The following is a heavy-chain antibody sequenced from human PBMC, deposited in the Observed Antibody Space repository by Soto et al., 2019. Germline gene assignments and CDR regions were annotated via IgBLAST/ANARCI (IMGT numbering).Heavy chain of an antibody. CDR2: IYPGDSDT. D-gene: IGHD6-6*01. V-gene: IGHV5-51*01. CDR3: ARQRSIAARPADYYYYMDV. CDR1: GYSFSSYW. J-gene: IGHJ6*03. Sequence: GGSLKNSCKGSGYSFSSYWIGRVRQMPGKRLEWMGIIYPGDSDTRYSPSFQGQVTISADKSISTAYLQWSSLKASDTAMYYCARQRSIAARPADYYYYMDVWGKGTTVTVSS.